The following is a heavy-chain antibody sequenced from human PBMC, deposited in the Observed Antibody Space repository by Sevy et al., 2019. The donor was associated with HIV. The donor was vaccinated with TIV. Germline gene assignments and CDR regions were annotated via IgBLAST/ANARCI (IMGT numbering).Heavy chain of an antibody. Sequence: SGPTLVKPTQTLTXTCTFSGLXXSTSGXXVGWIXXXPGXXXEWLXLIYWNGDKRYSPSLNNRVTISKGTSKNQVVLTXXNMDPVDTATYXCAHKSGYDSGFDYWGQGTLVTVSS. V-gene: IGHV2-5*01. J-gene: IGHJ4*02. CDR1: GLXXSTSGXX. CDR3: AHKSGYDSGFDY. CDR2: IYWNGDK. D-gene: IGHD5-12*01.